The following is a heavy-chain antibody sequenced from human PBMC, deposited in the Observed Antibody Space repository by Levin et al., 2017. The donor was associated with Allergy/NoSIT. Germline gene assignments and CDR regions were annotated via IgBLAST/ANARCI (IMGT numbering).Heavy chain of an antibody. V-gene: IGHV3-21*01. Sequence: GGSLRLSCAASGFTFSSYSMNWVRQAPGKGLEWVSSISSSSSYIYYADSVKGRFTISRDNAKNSLYLQMNSLRAEDTAVYYCARSTGYSYGYGSGEARSYNWFDPWGQGTLVTVSS. CDR2: ISSSSSYI. J-gene: IGHJ5*02. CDR1: GFTFSSYS. D-gene: IGHD5-18*01. CDR3: ARSTGYSYGYGSGEARSYNWFDP.